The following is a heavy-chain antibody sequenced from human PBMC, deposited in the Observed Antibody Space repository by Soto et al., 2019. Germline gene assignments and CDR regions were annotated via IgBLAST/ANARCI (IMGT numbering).Heavy chain of an antibody. Sequence: GASVKVSCKASGGTFSSYAISWVRQAPGQGLEWMGGIIPIFGTANYAQKFQGRVTITADESTSTAYMELSSLRSEDTAVYYCARESITLIVAAEDYYYGMDVWGQGARVTVSS. CDR3: ARESITLIVAAEDYYYGMDV. V-gene: IGHV1-69*13. J-gene: IGHJ6*02. D-gene: IGHD3-22*01. CDR1: GGTFSSYA. CDR2: IIPIFGTA.